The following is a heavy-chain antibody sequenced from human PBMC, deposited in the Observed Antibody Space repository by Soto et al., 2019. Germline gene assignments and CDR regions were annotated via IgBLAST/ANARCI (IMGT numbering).Heavy chain of an antibody. J-gene: IGHJ6*04. CDR2: INHSGST. CDR3: ARYWGSGYSDV. V-gene: IGHV4-34*01. D-gene: IGHD3-3*01. CDR1: GGSFSGYY. Sequence: SETLSLTCAVYGGSFSGYYWSWIRQPPGKGLEWIGEINHSGSTNYNPSLKSRVTISVDTSKNQFSLKLSSVTAADTAVYYCARYWGSGYSDVWGKGTTVTVSS.